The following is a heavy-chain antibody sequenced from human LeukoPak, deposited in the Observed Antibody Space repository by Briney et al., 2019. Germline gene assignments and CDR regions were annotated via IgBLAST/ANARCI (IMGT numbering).Heavy chain of an antibody. J-gene: IGHJ4*02. D-gene: IGHD3-10*01. V-gene: IGHV1-18*01. CDR2: ISAYNRNT. Sequence: ASVKVSCKASGYTFTSYGISWVRQAPGQGLEWMGWISAYNRNTNYAQKLQGRVTMTTDTSTSTAYMELRSLRSDETAVYYCARNPMVRGVITYWGQGTLVTVSS. CDR3: ARNPMVRGVITY. CDR1: GYTFTSYG.